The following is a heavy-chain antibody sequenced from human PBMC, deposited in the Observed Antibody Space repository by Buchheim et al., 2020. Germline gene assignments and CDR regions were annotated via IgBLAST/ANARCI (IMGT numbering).Heavy chain of an antibody. CDR1: GYTFTSYD. CDR2: MNPNSGNT. D-gene: IGHD2-2*01. CDR3: ARGVDCMSTSCSQIKNYYYYGMDV. J-gene: IGHJ6*02. Sequence: QVQLVQSGAEVKKPGASVKVSCKASGYTFTSYDINWVRQATGQGLEWMGWMNPNSGNTGYAQKFQGRVTMTRNTSISTAYMELSSLRSEDTAVYYCARGVDCMSTSCSQIKNYYYYGMDVWGQGTT. V-gene: IGHV1-8*01.